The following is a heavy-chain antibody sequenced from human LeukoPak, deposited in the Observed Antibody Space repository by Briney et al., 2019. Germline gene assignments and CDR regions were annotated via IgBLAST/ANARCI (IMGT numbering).Heavy chain of an antibody. CDR3: VRGGWYLYNALDI. CDR2: MDADGTNT. D-gene: IGHD6-19*01. Sequence: GGSLRLSCAASGFTFSSYSMNWVRQAPGKGLVWVSRMDADGTNTHYVDSVKGRFTISRDNAKDTLYLQMNSLRVEDTAVYYCVRGGWYLYNALDIWGQGTLVTVSS. V-gene: IGHV3-74*01. J-gene: IGHJ3*02. CDR1: GFTFSSYS.